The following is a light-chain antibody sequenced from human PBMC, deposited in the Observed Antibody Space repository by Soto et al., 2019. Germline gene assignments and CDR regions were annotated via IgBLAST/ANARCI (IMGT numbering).Light chain of an antibody. J-gene: IGKJ4*01. CDR3: QHRNSYLALT. CDR2: AAS. CDR1: QSIRND. V-gene: IGKV1-17*01. Sequence: DIQMTQAPSSLSASVGDRVTITCRASQSIRNDLGWYQQKPGKAPKRLIYAASTLQNGGPSRFSGSGSGTEFTLTISSLQPEDFATYYCQHRNSYLALTFGGGTKVEIK.